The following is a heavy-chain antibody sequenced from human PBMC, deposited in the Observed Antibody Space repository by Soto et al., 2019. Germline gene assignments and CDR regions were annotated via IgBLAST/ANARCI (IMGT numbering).Heavy chain of an antibody. V-gene: IGHV4-34*01. J-gene: IGHJ6*02. CDR2: INHSGST. CDR1: GGSFSGYY. CDR3: ARVGGDPYYYGMDV. Sequence: QVQLQQWGAGLLKPSETLSLTCAVYGGSFSGYYWSWIRQPPGKGLEWIGEINHSGSTNYNPSLKSRVTISVDTSKNQFSLKLSSVTAADTAVYYCARVGGDPYYYGMDVWGQGTTVPVSS. D-gene: IGHD2-21*02.